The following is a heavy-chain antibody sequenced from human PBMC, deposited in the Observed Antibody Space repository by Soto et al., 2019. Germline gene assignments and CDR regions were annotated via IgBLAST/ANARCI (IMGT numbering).Heavy chain of an antibody. CDR2: ISAYNGNT. J-gene: IGHJ6*02. CDR3: ARGGVTMVRGVIILYYYGMDV. D-gene: IGHD3-10*01. Sequence: QVQLVQSGAEVKKPGASVKVSCKASGYTFTSYGISWVRQAPGQGLEWMGWISAYNGNTNYAQKLQGRVTMTTDTSTSTAYRELRSLRSDDTAVYYCARGGVTMVRGVIILYYYGMDVWGQGTTVTVSS. V-gene: IGHV1-18*01. CDR1: GYTFTSYG.